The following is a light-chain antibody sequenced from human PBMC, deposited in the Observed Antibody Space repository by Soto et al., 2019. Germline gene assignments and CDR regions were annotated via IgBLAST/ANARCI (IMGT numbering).Light chain of an antibody. V-gene: IGKV3-20*01. Sequence: EIELTQSPGTLSLSPGERATLSCRASQSVSSSYLAWYQQKPGQAPRLLIYGTSSRATAIPDRFSGSGSGTDFTLTISRLEPEDVAVYYCQQYGSSSWTFGQGTKVEIK. J-gene: IGKJ1*01. CDR1: QSVSSSY. CDR3: QQYGSSSWT. CDR2: GTS.